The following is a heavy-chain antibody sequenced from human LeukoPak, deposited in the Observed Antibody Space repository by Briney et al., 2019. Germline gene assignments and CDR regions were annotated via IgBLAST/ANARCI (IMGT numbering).Heavy chain of an antibody. D-gene: IGHD3-10*01. Sequence: SVKVSCKASGGTYSSYAISWVRQAPGQGLEWMGGIIPIFGTANYAQKFQGRVTITADESTSTAYMELSSLRSEDTAVYYCARGDPTMVRGVATFDYWGQGTLVTVSS. V-gene: IGHV1-69*01. CDR2: IIPIFGTA. J-gene: IGHJ4*02. CDR1: GGTYSSYA. CDR3: ARGDPTMVRGVATFDY.